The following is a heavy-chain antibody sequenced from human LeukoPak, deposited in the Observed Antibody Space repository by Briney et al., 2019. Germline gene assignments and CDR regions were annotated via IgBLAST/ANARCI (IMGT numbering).Heavy chain of an antibody. CDR1: GGSISSGGYS. CDR3: ARAPSYCGGDCYLDY. CDR2: IYHSVST. D-gene: IGHD2-21*02. Sequence: SETLSLTCAVSGGSISSGGYSWSWIRQPPGKGLEWIGYIYHSVSTYYNPSLESRVTVSVDRSKNQFSLKLSSVTAADTAVYYCARAPSYCGGDCYLDYWGQGTLVTVSS. V-gene: IGHV4-30-2*01. J-gene: IGHJ4*02.